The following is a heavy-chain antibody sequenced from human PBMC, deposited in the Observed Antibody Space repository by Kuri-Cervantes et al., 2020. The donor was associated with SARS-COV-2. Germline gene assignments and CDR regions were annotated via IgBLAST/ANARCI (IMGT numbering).Heavy chain of an antibody. Sequence: SETLSLTCTVSGGSIDNYYWSWTRQPPGEGLEWIGYISYSGNTNYNPSLKSRVTISIDTAKNRFSLKLRSVTAADTAVYYCARDILSSDSWSGYYRPPGRWFDPWGQGTLVTVSS. CDR2: ISYSGNT. CDR1: GGSIDNYY. J-gene: IGHJ5*02. D-gene: IGHD3-3*01. V-gene: IGHV4-59*01. CDR3: ARDILSSDSWSGYYRPPGRWFDP.